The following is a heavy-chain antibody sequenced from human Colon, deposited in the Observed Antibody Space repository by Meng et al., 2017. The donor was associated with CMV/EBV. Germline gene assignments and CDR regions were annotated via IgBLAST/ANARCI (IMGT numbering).Heavy chain of an antibody. CDR2: ISSDGSHQ. CDR3: ARDRIDCSGGNCNAVFLDS. D-gene: IGHD2-15*01. V-gene: IGHV3-30*02. CDR1: GFTFSRFG. Sequence: GGSLRLSCAASGFTFSRFGMHWVRQAPGKGLEWVTLISSDGSHQYYADSVKGRFTISRDNSKNTLYLQMNSLRPEDAAVYYCARDRIDCSGGNCNAVFLDSWGQGTQVTVSS. J-gene: IGHJ4*02.